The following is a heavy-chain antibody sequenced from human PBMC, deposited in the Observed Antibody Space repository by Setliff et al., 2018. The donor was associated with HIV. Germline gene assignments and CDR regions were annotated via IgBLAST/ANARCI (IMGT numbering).Heavy chain of an antibody. Sequence: PGGSLRLSCAASGFTFSSSSMNWVRQAPGKGLEWVSSITSSSNYIYYADSVKGRFTISRDNAKNSLYLQMNSLRAEDTAMYYCARDSYIQFAFDTWGQGTKVTVSS. CDR1: GFTFSSSS. V-gene: IGHV3-21*01. J-gene: IGHJ3*02. CDR2: ITSSSNYI. CDR3: ARDSYIQFAFDT.